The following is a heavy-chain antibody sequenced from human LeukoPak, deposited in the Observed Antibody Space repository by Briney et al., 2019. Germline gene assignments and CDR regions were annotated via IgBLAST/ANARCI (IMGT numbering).Heavy chain of an antibody. CDR3: ARANRYYYGSGSVPQPDY. CDR1: GGSSSGYY. D-gene: IGHD3-10*01. V-gene: IGHV4-59*01. Sequence: SETLSLTCAVYGGSSSGYYWSWIRQPPGKGLEWIGYIYYSGSTNYNPSLKSRVTISVDTSKNQFSLKLSSVTAADTAVDYCARANRYYYGSGSVPQPDYWGQGTPVTVSS. CDR2: IYYSGST. J-gene: IGHJ4*02.